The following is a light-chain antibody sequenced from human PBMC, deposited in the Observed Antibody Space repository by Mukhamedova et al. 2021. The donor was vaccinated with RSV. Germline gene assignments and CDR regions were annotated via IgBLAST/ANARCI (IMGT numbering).Light chain of an antibody. CDR3: QEYQGYSGT. Sequence: YQHKPGKAPKLLIYKTSSLESGVPSRFSGSRSGTEFTLTINSLLADDFATYYCQEYQGYSGTFGQGTKVEI. V-gene: IGKV1-5*03. J-gene: IGKJ1*01. CDR2: KTS.